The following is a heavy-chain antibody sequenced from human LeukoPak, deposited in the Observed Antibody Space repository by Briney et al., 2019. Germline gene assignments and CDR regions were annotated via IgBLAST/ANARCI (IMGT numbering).Heavy chain of an antibody. J-gene: IGHJ4*02. CDR1: GYTFTSYG. V-gene: IGHV1-2*02. D-gene: IGHD6-19*01. Sequence: GASVKVSCKASGYTFTSYGITWVRQAPGQGLEWMGWINPNSGGTNYAQKFQGRVTMTRDTSISTTYMELSSLRSDDTAVYYCAPSLALAGTEGVYWGQGTLVTVSS. CDR2: INPNSGGT. CDR3: APSLALAGTEGVY.